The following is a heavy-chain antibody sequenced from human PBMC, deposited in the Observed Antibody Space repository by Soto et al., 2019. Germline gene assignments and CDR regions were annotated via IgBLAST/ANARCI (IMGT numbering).Heavy chain of an antibody. CDR1: CGSIRGYY. CDR3: ARDLWGYCGTDCYPLDV. Sequence: PSETLSLTCTLSCGSIRGYYWSWIVQPPGKGLEWIGYMYNTGSTVYNPSFKSRVTISVDTSKNQFSLKLNSVTAADTAVYYCARDLWGYCGTDCYPLDVWGQGTTVT. J-gene: IGHJ6*02. D-gene: IGHD2-21*02. CDR2: MYNTGST. V-gene: IGHV4-59*01.